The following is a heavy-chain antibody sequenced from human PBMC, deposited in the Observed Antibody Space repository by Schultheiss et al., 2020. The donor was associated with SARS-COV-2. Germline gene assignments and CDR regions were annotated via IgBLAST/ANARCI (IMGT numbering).Heavy chain of an antibody. D-gene: IGHD1-7*01. V-gene: IGHV3-21*01. CDR3: ARAAGTTSLYYYYGMDV. J-gene: IGHJ6*02. Sequence: GESLKISCAASGFTFSSYAMSWVRQAPGKGLEWVSAISGSGTTIYYADSVKGRFTISRDNAKNSLYLQMNSLRAEDTAVYYCARAAGTTSLYYYYGMDVWGQGTTVTVSS. CDR1: GFTFSSYA. CDR2: ISGSGTTI.